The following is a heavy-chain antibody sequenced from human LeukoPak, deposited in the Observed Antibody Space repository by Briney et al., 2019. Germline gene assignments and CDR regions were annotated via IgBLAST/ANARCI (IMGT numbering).Heavy chain of an antibody. Sequence: PGGSLRLSCAASGFTFTTYWMHWVRQAPGKGLEWVSSISSSSSYIYYADSVKGRFTISRDNAKNSLYLQMNSLRAEDTAVYYCAREALIYDYVWGSLDYWGQGTLVTVSS. V-gene: IGHV3-21*01. J-gene: IGHJ4*02. CDR3: AREALIYDYVWGSLDY. CDR1: GFTFTTYW. D-gene: IGHD3-16*01. CDR2: ISSSSSYI.